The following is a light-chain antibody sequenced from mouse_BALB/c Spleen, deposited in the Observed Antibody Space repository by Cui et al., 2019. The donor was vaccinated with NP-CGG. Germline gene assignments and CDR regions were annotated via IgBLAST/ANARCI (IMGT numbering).Light chain of an antibody. CDR2: GTN. CDR1: TGAVTTGNY. J-gene: IGLJ1*01. Sequence: QAVVTQASAPTTSPGETVTLTCRSSTGAVTTGNYANWVQEKPDHLFTGLIGGTNNRVPGVPARFSGSLIGDKAALTITGAQTEDEAIYFCALWYSNHWVFGGGTKLTVL. CDR3: ALWYSNHWV. V-gene: IGLV1*01.